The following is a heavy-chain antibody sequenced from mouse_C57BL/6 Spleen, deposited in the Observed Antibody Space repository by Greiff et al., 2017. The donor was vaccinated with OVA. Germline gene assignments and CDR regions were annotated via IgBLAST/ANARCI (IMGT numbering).Heavy chain of an antibody. Sequence: QVHVKQPGAELVKPGASVKLSCKASGYTFTSYWMHWVKQRPGQGLEWIGMIHPNSGSTNYNEKFKSKATLTVDKSSSTAYMQLSSLTSEDSAVYYCAKYYYGSSYGGSFDYWGQGTTLTVSS. J-gene: IGHJ2*01. CDR1: GYTFTSYW. V-gene: IGHV1-64*01. CDR2: IHPNSGST. CDR3: AKYYYGSSYGGSFDY. D-gene: IGHD1-1*01.